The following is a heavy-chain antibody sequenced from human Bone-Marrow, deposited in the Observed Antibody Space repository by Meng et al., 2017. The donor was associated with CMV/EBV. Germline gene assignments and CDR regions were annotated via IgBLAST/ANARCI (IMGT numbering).Heavy chain of an antibody. J-gene: IGHJ4*02. CDR2: IHHDATYI. D-gene: IGHD1-26*01. CDR3: AKDGVHTTDY. CDR1: GVDFSAHG. Sequence: GESLKISCAASGVDFSAHGMHWVRQAPGKGLEWVSYIHHDATYIDYEDSVKGRFTISRDNSKNTLYLQMNSLGADDPAIYYCAKDGVHTTDYWGQGVLVTVSS. V-gene: IGHV3-30*02.